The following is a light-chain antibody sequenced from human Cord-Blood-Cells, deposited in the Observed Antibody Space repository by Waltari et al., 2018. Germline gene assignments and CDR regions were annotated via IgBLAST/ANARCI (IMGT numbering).Light chain of an antibody. CDR3: SSYTSSSTVV. Sequence: QSSLTQPAPVSGSPGQSITIPCTGTSNDVGVYKYVSWYQQHPGKAPKLLIYYVSNPPSGVSNRFSGAKSGNTASLTISGLQAEDEADYYCSSYTSSSTVVFGGGTKLTVL. CDR1: SNDVGVYKY. V-gene: IGLV2-14*01. J-gene: IGLJ2*01. CDR2: YVS.